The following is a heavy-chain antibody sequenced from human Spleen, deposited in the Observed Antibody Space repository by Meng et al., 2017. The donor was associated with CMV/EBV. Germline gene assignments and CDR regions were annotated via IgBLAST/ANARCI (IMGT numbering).Heavy chain of an antibody. CDR2: ISSSSSYI. J-gene: IGHJ4*02. CDR3: ARDLGYCSSTSCYTYSDY. D-gene: IGHD2-2*02. Sequence: GESLKISCAASGFTFSSYSMNWVRQAPGKGLEWVSSISSSSSYIYYADSVKGRFTISRDNAKNSLYLQMNSLRAEDTAVYYCARDLGYCSSTSCYTYSDYWGQGTLVTVSS. CDR1: GFTFSSYS. V-gene: IGHV3-21*01.